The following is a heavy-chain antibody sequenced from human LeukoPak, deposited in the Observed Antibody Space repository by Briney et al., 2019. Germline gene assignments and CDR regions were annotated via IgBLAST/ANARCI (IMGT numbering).Heavy chain of an antibody. V-gene: IGHV4-4*09. CDR2: THPSGNT. CDR3: ARKAPKKGWFDP. Sequence: SETLSLTCTVSGGSNNSYYWGWIRQPPGKGLEWIGYTHPSGNTNYSPSLKSRVTISIDMSRNQFSLKLSSVTAADTAVYYCARKAPKKGWFDPWGQGTLVTVSS. J-gene: IGHJ5*02. CDR1: GGSNNSYY.